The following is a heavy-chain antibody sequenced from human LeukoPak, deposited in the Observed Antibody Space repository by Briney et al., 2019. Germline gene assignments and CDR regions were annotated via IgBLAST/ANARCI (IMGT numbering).Heavy chain of an antibody. CDR2: IKGSGDST. V-gene: IGHV3-23*01. D-gene: IGHD2-2*02. J-gene: IGHJ6*02. Sequence: GGSLRLSCAASGFTFSSYAMNWVRQAPGKGPEWVSLIKGSGDSTYYADSVRGRFTISRDNSKNTLYLQMNSLRGEDTAVYYCAKGEVVPAAIYGMDVWGQGTTVTVS. CDR3: AKGEVVPAAIYGMDV. CDR1: GFTFSSYA.